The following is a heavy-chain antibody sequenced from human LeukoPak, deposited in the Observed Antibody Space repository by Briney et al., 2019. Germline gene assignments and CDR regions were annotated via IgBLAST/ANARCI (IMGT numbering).Heavy chain of an antibody. CDR3: ARDQSIAGPTTADY. J-gene: IGHJ4*02. CDR1: GFTFRRFW. V-gene: IGHV3-74*01. Sequence: VGALRLSCAASGFTFRRFWMHWVRQAPGKGLVWVSRINTDGSNTINADSVKGRLTIYRDNAKNTQYRRINRMTAEEPACYYLARDQSIAGPTTADYWGQGDLVTVSS. D-gene: IGHD1-26*01. CDR2: INTDGSNT.